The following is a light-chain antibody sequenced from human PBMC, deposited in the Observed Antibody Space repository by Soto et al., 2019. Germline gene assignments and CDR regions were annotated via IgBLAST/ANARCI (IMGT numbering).Light chain of an antibody. CDR2: DVS. J-gene: IGLJ1*01. CDR1: SSDVGGYNY. CDR3: CSYDGRSTDV. Sequence: QSALAQPRSVSGSPGQSVTISCTGTSSDVGGYNYVSWYQQHPGKAPKLMIYDVSKRPSGVPDRFSGSKSGNTASLTISGLQAEDEADYYSCSYDGRSTDVSGTGTKLTVL. V-gene: IGLV2-11*01.